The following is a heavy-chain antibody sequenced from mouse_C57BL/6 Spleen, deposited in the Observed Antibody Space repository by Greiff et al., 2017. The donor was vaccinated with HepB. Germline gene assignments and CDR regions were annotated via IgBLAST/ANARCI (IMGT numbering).Heavy chain of an antibody. CDR2: ISYSGST. J-gene: IGHJ3*01. V-gene: IGHV3-1*01. CDR1: GYSITSGYD. Sequence: EVKLQESGPGMVKPSQSLSLTCTVTGYSITSGYDWHWIRHFPGNKLEWMGYISYSGSTNYNPSLKSRISITHDTSKNHFFLKLNSVTTEDTATYYCARDELASWFAYWGQGTLVTVSA. D-gene: IGHD4-1*01. CDR3: ARDELASWFAY.